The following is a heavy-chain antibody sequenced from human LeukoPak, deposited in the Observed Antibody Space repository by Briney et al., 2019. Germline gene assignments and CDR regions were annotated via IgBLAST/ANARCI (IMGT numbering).Heavy chain of an antibody. V-gene: IGHV4-39*01. D-gene: IGHD5-24*01. CDR1: ADSMTTSSYD. J-gene: IGHJ4*02. Sequence: SVTLSLTCTGTADSMTTSSYDWGWIRHPPWTGKEWIGSIFYSGGTHYNPSLKSRVTISVDTSKNKFSLKLSSVTAADTAIYYCARRGKDDYYYKGKGDYFDYWGQGTLVTVSS. CDR3: ARRGKDDYYYKGKGDYFDY. CDR2: IFYSGGT.